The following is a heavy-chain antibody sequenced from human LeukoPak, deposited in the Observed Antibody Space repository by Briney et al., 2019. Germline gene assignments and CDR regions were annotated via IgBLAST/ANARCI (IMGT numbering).Heavy chain of an antibody. J-gene: IGHJ5*02. CDR3: AREKIVYPGTKAYNWFDP. V-gene: IGHV4-31*03. Sequence: PSETLSLTCTVSGGSISSDGYYWSWIRQHPGKGLEWIVYIYYSGSTYYNPSLKSRVTISVDTSKNQFSLKLSSVTAADTAVYHCAREKIVYPGTKAYNWFDPWGKGTLVTVSS. CDR2: IYYSGST. CDR1: GGSISSDGYY. D-gene: IGHD2-15*01.